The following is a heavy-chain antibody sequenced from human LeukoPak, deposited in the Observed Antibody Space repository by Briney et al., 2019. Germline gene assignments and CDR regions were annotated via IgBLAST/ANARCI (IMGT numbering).Heavy chain of an antibody. CDR2: ISPNGEIT. CDR1: KFTFSTYW. V-gene: IGHV3-74*01. CDR3: VRGTSDWKGVDY. D-gene: IGHD6-19*01. Sequence: GGSLRLSRAASKFTFSTYWMHWVRQAPGKGLVWVTNISPNGEITYYADSVKGRFTISRDSAKSTLYLEMNSLRAEDTAVYYCVRGTSDWKGVDYWGQGTPVNVSS. J-gene: IGHJ4*02.